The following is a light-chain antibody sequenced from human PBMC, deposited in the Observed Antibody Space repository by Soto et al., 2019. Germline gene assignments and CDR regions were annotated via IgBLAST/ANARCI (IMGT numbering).Light chain of an antibody. V-gene: IGKV3-11*01. Sequence: NMLKQSEGTLSMYPGSRAPISCRASQSLSSSYLAWYHQKPGQAPRLLIHDASNRATGIPARFSGSGSVTDFTLTLSSLEPEDFAVYYFHQRSNCPLTFGGR. J-gene: IGKJ4*01. CDR2: DAS. CDR3: HQRSNCPLT. CDR1: QSLSSSY.